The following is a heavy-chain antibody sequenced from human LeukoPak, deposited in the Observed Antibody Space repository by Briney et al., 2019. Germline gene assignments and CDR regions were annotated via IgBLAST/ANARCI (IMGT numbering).Heavy chain of an antibody. CDR3: ARSRRTGGRVDY. J-gene: IGHJ4*02. CDR2: IKQDGSEK. CDR1: GFTFSSYA. Sequence: GGSLRLSCAASGFTFSSYAMSWVRQAPGKGLEWVANIKQDGSEKYYVDSVRGRFTISRDNAKNSLYLKMNSLRAEDTAVYYCARSRRTGGRVDYWGQGTLVTVSS. V-gene: IGHV3-7*01. D-gene: IGHD1/OR15-1a*01.